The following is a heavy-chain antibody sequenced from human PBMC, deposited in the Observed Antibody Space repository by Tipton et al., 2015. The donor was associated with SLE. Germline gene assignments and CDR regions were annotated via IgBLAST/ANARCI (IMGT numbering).Heavy chain of an antibody. V-gene: IGHV4-30-4*01. CDR3: ARGGTQMTFYYGMDV. CDR2: IYYSGSV. J-gene: IGHJ6*02. CDR1: GGSINSGDHY. Sequence: TLSLTCTVSGGSINSGDHYWSWIRHPPGKGLEWIGYIYYSGSVYYNPSLKSRVFMSVDSSKNQFSLRLTSVTAADTAVYYCARGGTQMTFYYGMDVWGQGTAVTVSS. D-gene: IGHD2-21*02.